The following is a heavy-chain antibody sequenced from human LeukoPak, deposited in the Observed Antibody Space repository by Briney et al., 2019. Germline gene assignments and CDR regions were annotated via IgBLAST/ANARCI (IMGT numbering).Heavy chain of an antibody. D-gene: IGHD1-26*01. CDR2: VYCGGST. Sequence: GGSLRLSCAASGFTVSSNYMSWVRQAPGKGLEWVSIVYCGGSTYYADSVKGRFTISRDNSKNTLYLQMDSLRVEDTAVYYCARDLNRLGDSGSWYFDLWGRGTLVTVSS. J-gene: IGHJ2*01. CDR3: ARDLNRLGDSGSWYFDL. CDR1: GFTVSSNY. V-gene: IGHV3-53*01.